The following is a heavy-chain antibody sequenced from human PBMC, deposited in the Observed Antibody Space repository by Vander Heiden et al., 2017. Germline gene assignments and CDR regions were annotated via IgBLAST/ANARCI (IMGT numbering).Heavy chain of an antibody. CDR1: GGSFSGYY. CDR3: ARGNAFDI. J-gene: IGHJ3*02. CDR2: INQRGST. Sequence: QVQLQQWGAGLLKPSETLSLTCAVYGGSFSGYYWSWIRQPPGKGLEWIGEINQRGSTNYNPSLKSRVTISVDTSKNKFSMKMSSVTAADTAVYYCARGNAFDIWGQGTMVTVYS. V-gene: IGHV4-34*01.